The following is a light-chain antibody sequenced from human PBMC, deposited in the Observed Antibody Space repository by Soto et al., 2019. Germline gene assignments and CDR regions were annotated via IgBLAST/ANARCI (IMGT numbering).Light chain of an antibody. V-gene: IGKV3-15*01. CDR3: QQYENYWT. CDR2: GAS. Sequence: EIVMTQSPATLSVSPGERATLSCRASQSVSSNLAWYQQKPGQAPRLLIYGASTRATGIPSRFSGSGSGTEFTLTISNLQPDDIATYYCQQYENYWTFGQGTKVDIK. J-gene: IGKJ1*01. CDR1: QSVSSN.